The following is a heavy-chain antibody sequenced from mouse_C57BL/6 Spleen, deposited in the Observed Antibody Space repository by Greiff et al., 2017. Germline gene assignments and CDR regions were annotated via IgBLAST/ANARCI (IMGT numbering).Heavy chain of an antibody. CDR1: GYTFTGYW. D-gene: IGHD2-4*01. V-gene: IGHV1-9*01. CDR2: ILPGSGSN. J-gene: IGHJ3*01. Sequence: QVQLKESGAELMKPGASVKLSCKATGYTFTGYWIEWVKQRHGHGLEWIGEILPGSGSNNYNEKFKGKATFTADTSSNTAYMQLSSLTTEDSAIYYCAIRDYDSPWFAYWGQGTLVTVSA. CDR3: AIRDYDSPWFAY.